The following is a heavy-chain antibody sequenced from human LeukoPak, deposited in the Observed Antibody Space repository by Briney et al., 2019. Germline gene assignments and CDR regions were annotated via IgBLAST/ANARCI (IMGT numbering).Heavy chain of an antibody. V-gene: IGHV3-21*01. D-gene: IGHD6-13*01. Sequence: PGGSLRLSCAASVFTFSSYSMNWVRQAPGKGLEWVSSISSSSSYIYYADSVKGRFTISRDNAKNSLYLQMNSLRAEDTAVYYCAREPLAAAKIREKRYYFDYWGQGTLVTVSS. J-gene: IGHJ4*02. CDR3: AREPLAAAKIREKRYYFDY. CDR2: ISSSSSYI. CDR1: VFTFSSYS.